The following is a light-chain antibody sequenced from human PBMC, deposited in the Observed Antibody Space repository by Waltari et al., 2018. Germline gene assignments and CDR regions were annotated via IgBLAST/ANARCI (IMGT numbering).Light chain of an antibody. V-gene: IGKV1-39*01. Sequence: DIQMTQSPSSLSASVGDRVTITCRASQRISSYLNWYQQNTGKAPKLLIYAASSLQSGVPSRFSGSGSGTDFTLTISSLQPEDFATYYCQQSYSTPYTFGQGTKLEIK. CDR2: AAS. CDR3: QQSYSTPYT. CDR1: QRISSY. J-gene: IGKJ2*01.